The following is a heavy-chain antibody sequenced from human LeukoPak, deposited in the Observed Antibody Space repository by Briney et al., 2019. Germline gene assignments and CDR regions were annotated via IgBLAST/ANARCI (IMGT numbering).Heavy chain of an antibody. D-gene: IGHD1-26*01. CDR2: IKSKNDGETT. Sequence: GGSLRLSCAASGFTFNNVWMIWVRQPPGKGLEWVGRIKSKNDGETTDYAGPVKGRFTISRDDSKNTLYLLMNSPKTEDTAVYYCTTRGALVGERGFDLWGRGTLVTVSS. V-gene: IGHV3-15*07. J-gene: IGHJ2*01. CDR3: TTRGALVGERGFDL. CDR1: GFTFNNVW.